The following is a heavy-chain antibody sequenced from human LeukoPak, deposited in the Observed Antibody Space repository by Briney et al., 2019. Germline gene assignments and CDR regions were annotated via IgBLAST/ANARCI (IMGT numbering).Heavy chain of an antibody. J-gene: IGHJ6*02. Sequence: SETLSLTCTVSGGSISSSSYYWGWIRQPPGKGLEWIGSIYYSGSTYYNPSLKSRVTISVDTSKNQFSLKLSSVTAADTAVYYCARNEGGSGWYEVPLGDYYYGMDVWGQGTTVTVSS. CDR1: GGSISSSSYY. V-gene: IGHV4-39*01. CDR3: ARNEGGSGWYEVPLGDYYYGMDV. CDR2: IYYSGST. D-gene: IGHD6-19*01.